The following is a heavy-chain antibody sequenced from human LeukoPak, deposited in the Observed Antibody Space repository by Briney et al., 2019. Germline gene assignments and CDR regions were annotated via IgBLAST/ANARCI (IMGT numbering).Heavy chain of an antibody. V-gene: IGHV1-69*13. J-gene: IGHJ5*02. Sequence: ASVKVSCKASGCTFSSYAISWVRQAPGQGLEWMGGIIPIFGTANYAKKFQGRVTITADESTSTAYMELSSLRSEDTAVYYCARSYYDILTGYPKNNWFDPWGQGTLVTVSS. CDR3: ARSYYDILTGYPKNNWFDP. D-gene: IGHD3-9*01. CDR1: GCTFSSYA. CDR2: IIPIFGTA.